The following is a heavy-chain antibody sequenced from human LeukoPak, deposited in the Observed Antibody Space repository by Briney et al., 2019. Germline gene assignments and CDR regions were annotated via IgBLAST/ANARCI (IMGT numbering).Heavy chain of an antibody. CDR3: ARLDGNNYFSFHY. CDR2: IYPDDSDT. V-gene: IGHV5-51*01. D-gene: IGHD5-24*01. Sequence: GESLKISCKGSGYSFSNYWIGWVRQMPGKGLEWMGIIYPDDSDTRFSPSFQGRVTISADKSITTAYLQWSSLKASDTAMYYCARLDGNNYFSFHYGAQGTLVTVSS. J-gene: IGHJ4*02. CDR1: GYSFSNYW.